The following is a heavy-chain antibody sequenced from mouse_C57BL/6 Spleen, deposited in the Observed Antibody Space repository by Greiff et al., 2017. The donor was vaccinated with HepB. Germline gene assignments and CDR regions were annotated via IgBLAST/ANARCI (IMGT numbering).Heavy chain of an antibody. Sequence: VQLKESGGGLVKPGGSLKLSCAASGFTFSSYAMSWVRQTPEKRLEWVATISDGGSYTYYPDNVKGRFTISRDNAKNNLYLQMSHLKSEDTAMYYCARDYYDYDEYFDVWGTGTTVTVSS. D-gene: IGHD2-4*01. V-gene: IGHV5-4*01. CDR1: GFTFSSYA. CDR3: ARDYYDYDEYFDV. J-gene: IGHJ1*03. CDR2: ISDGGSYT.